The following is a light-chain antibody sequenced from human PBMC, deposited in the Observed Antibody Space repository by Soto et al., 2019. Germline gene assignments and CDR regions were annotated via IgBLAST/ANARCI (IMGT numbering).Light chain of an antibody. J-gene: IGLJ3*02. CDR2: DVS. V-gene: IGLV2-14*03. CDR1: NNDVGAYNY. CDR3: SSYTRSNTVV. Sequence: QSALTQPASVSGSPGQSITISCTGTNNDVGAYNYVSWYQQHPGKAPKTMVYDVSHRPSGVSNRFSGSKSGNTASLTISGLQAEGEADYYCSSYTRSNTVVFGGGTKLTVL.